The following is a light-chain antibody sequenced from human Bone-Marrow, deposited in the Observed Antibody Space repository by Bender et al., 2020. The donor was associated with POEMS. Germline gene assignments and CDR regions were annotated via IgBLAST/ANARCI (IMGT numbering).Light chain of an antibody. V-gene: IGLV2-11*01. CDR2: DVI. CDR3: GSYGGNNNWV. Sequence: QSALTQPRSVSGSPRQSVTISCTGTSSDFVNYNCVYWYQQHPGKAPKLMIYDVIQRPSGVPDRFSGSKSGNTASLTVSGLQADDEADYSCGSYGGNNNWVFGGGTRLTVL. CDR1: SSDFVNYNC. J-gene: IGLJ3*02.